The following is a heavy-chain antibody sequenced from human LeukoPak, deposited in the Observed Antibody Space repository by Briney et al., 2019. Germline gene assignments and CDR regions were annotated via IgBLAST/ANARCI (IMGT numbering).Heavy chain of an antibody. D-gene: IGHD3-3*01. Sequence: SETLSLTCTASGGSISSSSYYWGWIRQPPGKGLEWIESIYYSGSTYYNPSLKSRVTISVDTSKNQFSLKLSSVTAADTAVYYCARGDYDFWSDHPDVWGKGTTVTVSS. CDR3: ARGDYDFWSDHPDV. CDR1: GGSISSSSYY. CDR2: IYYSGST. J-gene: IGHJ6*04. V-gene: IGHV4-39*07.